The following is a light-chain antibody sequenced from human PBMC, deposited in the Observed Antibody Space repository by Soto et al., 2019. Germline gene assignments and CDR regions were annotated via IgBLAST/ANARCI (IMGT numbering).Light chain of an antibody. J-gene: IGKJ5*01. V-gene: IGKV1D-13*01. Sequence: AIQLTQSPSSLSASVGDRVTITCRASQGVSSSLAWYQQKPGTAPKLLIYDASDLETGVPSRFSGSGSGTECTLTISSLQPEDFATYYCQQFNNYTLTFGQGTRLEIK. CDR1: QGVSSS. CDR2: DAS. CDR3: QQFNNYTLT.